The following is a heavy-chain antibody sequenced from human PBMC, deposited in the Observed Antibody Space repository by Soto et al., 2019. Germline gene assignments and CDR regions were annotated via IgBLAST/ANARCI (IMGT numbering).Heavy chain of an antibody. CDR2: IYYSGST. CDR1: GGSISSGGYY. J-gene: IGHJ6*02. CDR3: ARDGRKSGIYGMDV. D-gene: IGHD2-15*01. V-gene: IGHV4-31*03. Sequence: PSETLSLTCTVSGGSISSGGYYWSWIRQHPGKGLEWIGYIYYSGSTYYNPSLKSRVTISVDTSKNQFSLKLSSVTAADTAVYYCARDGRKSGIYGMDVWGQGTTVTVSS.